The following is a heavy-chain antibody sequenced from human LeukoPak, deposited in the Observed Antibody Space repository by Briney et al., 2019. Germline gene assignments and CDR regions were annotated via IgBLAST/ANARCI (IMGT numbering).Heavy chain of an antibody. CDR2: IRSTANGYAT. CDR1: GLTFSGSA. CDR3: TTEREWLRWSPYSDW. Sequence: TGGSLRLSCAASGLTFSGSALHWVRQASGKGLEWVGRIRSTANGYATAYAASVKGRFTISRDDSKNTLYLQMNSLKTEDTAVYYCTTEREWLRWSPYSDWWGEGTLVTVSS. V-gene: IGHV3-73*01. D-gene: IGHD5-12*01. J-gene: IGHJ4*02.